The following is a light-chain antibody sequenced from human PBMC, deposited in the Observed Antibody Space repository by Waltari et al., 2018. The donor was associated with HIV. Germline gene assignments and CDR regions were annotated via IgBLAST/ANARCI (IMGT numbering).Light chain of an antibody. CDR3: QQGYSAPYT. CDR1: QSISTY. CDR2: AAS. Sequence: DIQMTQSPSSLSASVGDRVIITCRARQSISTYLNWYQQKPGKAPKLLIYAASNLQSGVPSGCRGGGSATDFSLTISSLQPEDFATYYCQQGYSAPYTFGQGTKVEIK. J-gene: IGKJ2*01. V-gene: IGKV1-39*01.